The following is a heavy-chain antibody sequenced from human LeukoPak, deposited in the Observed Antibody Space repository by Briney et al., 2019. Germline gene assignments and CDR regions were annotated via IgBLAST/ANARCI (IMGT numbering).Heavy chain of an antibody. Sequence: ASVKVSCKASGYTFTGYYMHWVRQAPGQGLEWMGWINPNSGGTNYAQKFQGRVTMTRDTSISTAYMELSRLRSDDTAMYYCARGIYGGNSPLVDYWGQGTLVTVSS. CDR1: GYTFTGYY. J-gene: IGHJ4*02. CDR3: ARGIYGGNSPLVDY. D-gene: IGHD4-23*01. CDR2: INPNSGGT. V-gene: IGHV1-2*02.